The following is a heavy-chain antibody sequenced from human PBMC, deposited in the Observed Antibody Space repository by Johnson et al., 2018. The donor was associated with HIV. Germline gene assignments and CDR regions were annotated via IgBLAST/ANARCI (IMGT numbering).Heavy chain of an antibody. CDR1: GFTFSSYA. V-gene: IGHV3-30*04. J-gene: IGHJ3*02. CDR3: ASALCTWGAFDI. Sequence: VQLVESGGGVVQPGRTLRLSCAASGFTFSSYAMHWVRKAPGKGLEWVAVISYDGSNKYYADSVKGRFTISRDNSKNTLYLQMNSLRAEDTAVYYCASALCTWGAFDIWGQGTMVTVSS. D-gene: IGHD2-8*01. CDR2: ISYDGSNK.